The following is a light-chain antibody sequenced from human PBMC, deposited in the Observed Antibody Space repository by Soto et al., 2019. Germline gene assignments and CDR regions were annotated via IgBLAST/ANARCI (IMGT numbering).Light chain of an antibody. CDR2: DTS. CDR1: QGIRDT. V-gene: IGKV3-15*01. CDR3: QRYNNWPLT. J-gene: IGKJ4*01. Sequence: EVVMTQSPATLSVSPGEGATLSCRPSQGIRDTLAWYQHKPGQTPRLLLYDTSTRATGVPARFSRSRPGTKFTLTINSLLSEDFAVYYCQRYNNWPLTFGGGAKVDI.